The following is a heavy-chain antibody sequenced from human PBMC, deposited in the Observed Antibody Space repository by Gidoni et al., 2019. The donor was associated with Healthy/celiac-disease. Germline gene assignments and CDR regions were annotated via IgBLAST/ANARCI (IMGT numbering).Heavy chain of an antibody. CDR2: IYYSGST. Sequence: QLQLQESGPGLVKPSETLSLTCTVSGGSISSRSYYWGWIRQPPGKGLEWIGSIYYSGSTYYNPSLKSRVTISVDTSKNQFSLKLSSVTAADTAVYYCASQNYDFWSGYSADFDYWGQGTLVTVSS. V-gene: IGHV4-39*01. D-gene: IGHD3-3*01. J-gene: IGHJ4*02. CDR3: ASQNYDFWSGYSADFDY. CDR1: GGSISSRSYY.